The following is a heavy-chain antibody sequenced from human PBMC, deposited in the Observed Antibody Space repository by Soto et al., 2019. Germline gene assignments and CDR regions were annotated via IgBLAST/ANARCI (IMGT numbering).Heavy chain of an antibody. J-gene: IGHJ4*02. V-gene: IGHV3-23*01. Sequence: PSGSLLHYCAGSGFTPTTTPLSWVGQPPGKGLEWVTTSSGTASRSYYVDSLKGRFFISRENSRNTVTLQMNNLKLDVTAVYYCATSFRYFDNWGQG. CDR1: GFTPTTTP. D-gene: IGHD3-9*01. CDR2: SSGTASRS. CDR3: ATSFRYFDN.